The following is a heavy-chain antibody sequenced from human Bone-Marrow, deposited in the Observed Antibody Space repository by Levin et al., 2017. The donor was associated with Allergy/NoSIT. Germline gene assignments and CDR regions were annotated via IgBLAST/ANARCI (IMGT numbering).Heavy chain of an antibody. CDR3: ARTLGYCSGDGCYYYFDY. CDR1: NSSISSGFH. CDR2: IDQSGNT. J-gene: IGHJ4*02. Sequence: SETLSLTCAVSNSSISSGFHWGWIRQPPGKGLEWIGSIDQSGNTYYSPSLKSRVTISVDTSKNQFSLRPTSVSAADTAVYYCARTLGYCSGDGCYYYFDYWGQGTLVTVSS. D-gene: IGHD2-15*01. V-gene: IGHV4-38-2*01.